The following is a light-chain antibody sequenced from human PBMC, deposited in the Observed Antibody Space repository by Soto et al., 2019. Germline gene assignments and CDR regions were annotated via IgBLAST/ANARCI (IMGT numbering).Light chain of an antibody. CDR1: QTVSSY. CDR2: DAS. CDR3: QQRMNWPLT. Sequence: EIVLTQSPATLSLSPGELSTLSCRASQTVSSYLLWYQQKPGQAPRLLIYDASNRAAGTPARFSGSGSETDFTLTISSLEPEDFAVYYCQQRMNWPLTFGQGTRLEIK. V-gene: IGKV3-11*01. J-gene: IGKJ5*01.